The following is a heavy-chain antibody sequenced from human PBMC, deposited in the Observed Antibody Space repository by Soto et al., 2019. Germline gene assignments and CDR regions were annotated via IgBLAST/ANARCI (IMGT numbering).Heavy chain of an antibody. D-gene: IGHD3-16*02. CDR2: ISAYNGNT. CDR1: GYTFTGYG. Sequence: ASVKVSCKASGYTFTGYGISWVRQAPGQGLEWMGWISAYNGNTNYAQKLQGRVTMTTDTSTSTAYMELRSLRSDDTAVYYCARDYDYVWGSYRYFDYWGQGTLVTVS. CDR3: ARDYDYVWGSYRYFDY. J-gene: IGHJ4*02. V-gene: IGHV1-18*04.